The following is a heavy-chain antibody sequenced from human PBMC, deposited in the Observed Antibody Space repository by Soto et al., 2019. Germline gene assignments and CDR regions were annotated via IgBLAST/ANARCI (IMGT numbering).Heavy chain of an antibody. CDR3: AREYSAVILTGFRHSGMDV. J-gene: IGHJ6*02. CDR1: GGSISSGGYY. V-gene: IGHV4-31*03. Sequence: SETLSLTCTVSGGSISSGGYYWSWIRQHPGKGLEWIGYIYYSGSTYYNPSLKSRVTISVDTSKHQFSLKLSSVTAADTAVYYCAREYSAVILTGFRHSGMDVWGQGTTVTVS. CDR2: IYYSGST. D-gene: IGHD3-9*01.